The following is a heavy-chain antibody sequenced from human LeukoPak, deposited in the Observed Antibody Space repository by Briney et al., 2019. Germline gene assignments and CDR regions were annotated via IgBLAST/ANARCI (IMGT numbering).Heavy chain of an antibody. D-gene: IGHD6-25*01. Sequence: GGSLRLSCAASGYTFSSYSMNWVRQAPGKGLEWGSNIGTSSSTIYCADAVKGRFTISRDNAKNSLYLQMNSLRADDTAVYYCARFAAGGSYYYYMDVWGKGTTVTVSS. CDR3: ARFAAGGSYYYYMDV. V-gene: IGHV3-48*01. J-gene: IGHJ6*03. CDR1: GYTFSSYS. CDR2: IGTSSSTI.